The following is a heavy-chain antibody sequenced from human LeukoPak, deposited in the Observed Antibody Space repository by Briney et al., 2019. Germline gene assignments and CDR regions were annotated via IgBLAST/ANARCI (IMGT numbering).Heavy chain of an antibody. CDR3: ARVGYSSGWYGN. D-gene: IGHD6-19*01. CDR2: IYSGGNT. Sequence: PGGSLRLSCAASGFTVSTNYMSWVRQAPGKGLEWVSVIYSGGNTYYADSVKDRFTISRDNSKNTLYLQMNSLRAEDTAVYYCARVGYSSGWYGNWGQGTLVTVSS. CDR1: GFTVSTNY. V-gene: IGHV3-66*01. J-gene: IGHJ4*02.